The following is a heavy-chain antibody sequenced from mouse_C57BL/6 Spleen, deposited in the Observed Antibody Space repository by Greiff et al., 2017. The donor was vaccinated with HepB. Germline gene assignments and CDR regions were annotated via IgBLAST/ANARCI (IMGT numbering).Heavy chain of an antibody. V-gene: IGHV1-85*01. Sequence: VQLQESGPELVKPGASVKLSCKASGYTFTSYDINWVKQRPGQGLEWIGWIYPRDGSTKNNGKCKGKATLTVDTSSSTAYMELHSLTSEDSAVYFCAREGYGSSYRYFDVWGTGTTVTVSS. CDR3: AREGYGSSYRYFDV. CDR1: GYTFTSYD. D-gene: IGHD1-1*01. J-gene: IGHJ1*03. CDR2: IYPRDGST.